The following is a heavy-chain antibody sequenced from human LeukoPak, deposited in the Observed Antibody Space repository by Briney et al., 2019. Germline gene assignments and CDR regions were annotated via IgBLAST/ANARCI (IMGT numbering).Heavy chain of an antibody. J-gene: IGHJ4*02. CDR3: ASNALHYDILTGYERVFDY. V-gene: IGHV4-34*01. CDR2: INHSGST. Sequence: SETLSLTCAVYGGSFSGYYWSWIRQPPGKGLEWIGEINHSGSTNYNPSLKSRVTIPVDTSKNQFSLKLSSVTAADTAVCYCASNALHYDILTGYERVFDYWGQGTLVTVSS. CDR1: GGSFSGYY. D-gene: IGHD3-9*01.